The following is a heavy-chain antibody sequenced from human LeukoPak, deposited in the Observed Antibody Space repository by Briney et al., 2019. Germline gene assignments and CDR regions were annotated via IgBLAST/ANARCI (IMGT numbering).Heavy chain of an antibody. D-gene: IGHD3-10*01. V-gene: IGHV3-9*01. Sequence: PGGSLRLSCAAFGFTFDDYAMHWVRQAPGKGLEWVSGISWNSGSIGYADSVKGRFTISRDNAKNSLYLQMNSLRAEDTALYYCAKAMVRGVIITEYDYWGQGTLVTVSS. CDR1: GFTFDDYA. CDR3: AKAMVRGVIITEYDY. J-gene: IGHJ4*02. CDR2: ISWNSGSI.